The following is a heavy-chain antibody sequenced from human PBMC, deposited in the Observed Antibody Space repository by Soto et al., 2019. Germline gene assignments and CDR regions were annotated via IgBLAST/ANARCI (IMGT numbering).Heavy chain of an antibody. CDR3: ARSQGSSTSLEIYYYYYYGMDV. CDR1: GGTFRSYA. V-gene: IGHV1-69*01. CDR2: IIPIPGTA. J-gene: IGHJ6*02. Sequence: QVQLVQSGAEVKKPGSSVKVSCKASGGTFRSYAISWVRQAPGQGLEWRGGIIPIPGTANYAQKFQGRVTITAGESTSTAYMALSSLRSEDTAVYYWARSQGSSTSLEIYYYYYYGMDVWGQGTKVTVSS. D-gene: IGHD2-2*01.